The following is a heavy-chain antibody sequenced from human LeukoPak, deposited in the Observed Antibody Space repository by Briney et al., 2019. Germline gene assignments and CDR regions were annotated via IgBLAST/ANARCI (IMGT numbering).Heavy chain of an antibody. V-gene: IGHV3-7*01. CDR2: IKQDGSEK. CDR3: ARTAAAGPVVLGYMDV. CDR1: GFTFSSYW. J-gene: IGHJ6*03. Sequence: PGGSLRLSCAASGFTFSSYWMSWVRQAPGKGLEWVANIKQDGSEKYYVDSVKGRFTISRDNAKNSLYLQMNSLRAEDTAVYYCARTAAAGPVVLGYMDVWGKGTTVTISS. D-gene: IGHD6-13*01.